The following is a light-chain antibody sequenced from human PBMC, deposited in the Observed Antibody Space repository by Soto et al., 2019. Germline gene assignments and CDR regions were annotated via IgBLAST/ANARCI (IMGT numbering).Light chain of an antibody. J-gene: IGKJ1*01. Sequence: DNNMTQAPSTRFGSVGNSVTITCRANQSISSWLAWYQQKPGKAPKLLIYKASSLESGVPSRFSGSGSGTEFTLTISSLQPDDFATYYCQQYHSYWTFGQGTKVDIK. CDR2: KAS. CDR1: QSISSW. V-gene: IGKV1-5*03. CDR3: QQYHSYWT.